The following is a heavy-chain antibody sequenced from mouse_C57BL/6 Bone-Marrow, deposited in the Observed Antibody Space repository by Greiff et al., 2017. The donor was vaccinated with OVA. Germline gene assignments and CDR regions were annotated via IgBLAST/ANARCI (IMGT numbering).Heavy chain of an antibody. D-gene: IGHD1-1*01. V-gene: IGHV5-12*01. J-gene: IGHJ1*03. CDR1: GFTFSDYY. Sequence: EVQGVESGGGLVQPGGSLKLSCAASGFTFSDYYMYWVRQTPEKRLEWVAYISNGGGSTYYPDTVKGRFTISRDNAKNTLYLQMSRLKSEDTAMYYCARQDGTVVATPNFDVWGTGTTVTVSS. CDR2: ISNGGGST. CDR3: ARQDGTVVATPNFDV.